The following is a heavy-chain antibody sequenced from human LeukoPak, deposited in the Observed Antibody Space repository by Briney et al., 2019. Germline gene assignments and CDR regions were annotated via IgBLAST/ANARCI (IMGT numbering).Heavy chain of an antibody. CDR2: ISGSGETT. J-gene: IGHJ4*02. CDR3: ATDLLSNFYFDY. D-gene: IGHD1-7*01. V-gene: IGHV3-23*01. Sequence: GGSLRLSCAASGFTFSSYAMSWVRQAPREGLEWVSAISGSGETTYYADSVKGRFTISRDNSKNTLFLQMNCLRAEDTAVYYCATDLLSNFYFDYWGQGTLVTVSS. CDR1: GFTFSSYA.